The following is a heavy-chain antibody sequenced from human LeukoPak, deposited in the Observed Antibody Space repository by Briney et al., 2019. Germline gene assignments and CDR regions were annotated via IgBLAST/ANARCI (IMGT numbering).Heavy chain of an antibody. J-gene: IGHJ4*02. CDR3: ARIIRVYSDGSSDY. CDR1: GGSISSYY. CDR2: IYYSGST. V-gene: IGHV4-59*01. D-gene: IGHD5-12*01. Sequence: SETLSLTCTVSGGSISSYYWGWVRQPPGKGLEWIGYIYYSGSTNYNPSLKSRVTISVDTSKNQFSLKLSSVTAADTAVYYCARIIRVYSDGSSDYWGQGTLVTVSS.